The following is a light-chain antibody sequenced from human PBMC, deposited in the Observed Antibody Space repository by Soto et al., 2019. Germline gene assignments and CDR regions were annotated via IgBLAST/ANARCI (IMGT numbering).Light chain of an antibody. J-gene: IGKJ4*01. Sequence: AIRMTQSPSSFSASTGDRVTITCRASQGINSYLAWYQQKPGKAPKLLIYAASTLQSGVPSRFSGSGSGTDFSHTIRCLQSEDFATYFCQQYYSYLTFGGGTNVEIK. CDR2: AAS. CDR3: QQYYSYLT. V-gene: IGKV1-8*01. CDR1: QGINSY.